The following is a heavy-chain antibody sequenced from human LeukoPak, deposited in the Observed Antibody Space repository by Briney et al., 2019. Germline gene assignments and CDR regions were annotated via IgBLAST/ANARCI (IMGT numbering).Heavy chain of an antibody. V-gene: IGHV3-43*02. Sequence: GSLRLSCAASGFTFDDYAMHWVLQAPGKGLEWVSLISGDGGSTYYADSVKGRFTISRDNSKNSLYLQMNSLRTEDTALYYCAKDIGSATVTASFDYWGQGTLVTVSS. J-gene: IGHJ4*02. CDR2: ISGDGGST. D-gene: IGHD4-11*01. CDR1: GFTFDDYA. CDR3: AKDIGSATVTASFDY.